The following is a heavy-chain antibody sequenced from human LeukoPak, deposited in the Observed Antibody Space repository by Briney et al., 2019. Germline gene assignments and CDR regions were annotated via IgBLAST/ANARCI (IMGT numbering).Heavy chain of an antibody. V-gene: IGHV4-61*01. D-gene: IGHD6-25*01. CDR2: IYYSGST. J-gene: IGHJ5*02. CDR1: VGSISSSSYS. Sequence: PETLSLTCTVSVGSISSSSYSWSWIRHPPGEGLEWIGYIYYSGSTNYNPSLKSRVTISVDTSKNQFYLKLRSVTAADTAIYYCARAGGLAAGNNWFAPWGQGTLVTVSS. CDR3: ARAGGLAAGNNWFAP.